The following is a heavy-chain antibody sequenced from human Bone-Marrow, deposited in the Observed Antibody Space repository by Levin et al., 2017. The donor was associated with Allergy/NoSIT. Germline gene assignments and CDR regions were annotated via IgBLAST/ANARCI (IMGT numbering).Heavy chain of an antibody. CDR2: ISYDGSDK. J-gene: IGHJ6*03. CDR1: GFTFISYA. CDR3: AKSYGSGSQYYYYYYMDV. D-gene: IGHD3-10*01. V-gene: IGHV3-30*18. Sequence: GESLKISCTASGFTFISYAMHWVRQAPGTGLEWVAVISYDGSDKYYADSVKGRFTISRDKSKNTLYLQMNSLRAEDTAVYYCAKSYGSGSQYYYYYYMDVWGKGTTVTVSS.